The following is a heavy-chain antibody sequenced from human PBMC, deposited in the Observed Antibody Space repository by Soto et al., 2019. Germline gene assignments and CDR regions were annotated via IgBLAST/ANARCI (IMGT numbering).Heavy chain of an antibody. J-gene: IGHJ3*02. Sequence: EVQLLESGGGLVQPGGSLRLSCAASGFTCSSYAMSWVRKAPGKGLEWVSSISGSGGSTDYADSVKGRFTMSRDNSKNTLYLQMNSLRAEDTAVYYCANDPFVYDFLIWGQATMVTVSS. CDR1: GFTCSSYA. CDR3: ANDPFVYDFLI. CDR2: ISGSGGST. V-gene: IGHV3-23*01. D-gene: IGHD3-3*01.